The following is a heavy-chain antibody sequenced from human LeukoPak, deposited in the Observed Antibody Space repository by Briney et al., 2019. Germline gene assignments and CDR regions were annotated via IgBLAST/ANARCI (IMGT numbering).Heavy chain of an antibody. CDR1: GFTFSGSA. V-gene: IGHV3-73*01. D-gene: IGHD5-18*01. Sequence: PGGSLRLSCAASGFTFSGSAMHWVRQASGKGLEWVGRIRSKANSYATAYAASVKGRFTISRDDSKNTAYLQMNSRKTEDTAVYYCTRHAPDTAMVYYYYYMDVWGKGTTVTVSS. CDR3: TRHAPDTAMVYYYYYMDV. CDR2: IRSKANSYAT. J-gene: IGHJ6*03.